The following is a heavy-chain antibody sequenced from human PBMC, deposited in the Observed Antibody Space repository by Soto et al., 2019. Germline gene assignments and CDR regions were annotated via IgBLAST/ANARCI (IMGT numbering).Heavy chain of an antibody. CDR1: GFSFGDYA. D-gene: IGHD3-3*01. Sequence: EVQVMESGGGLIQPGRSLALSCTGSGFSFGDYAVTWFRQAPGKGLEWGGFIRSKRYGGTEDYAASVKGSFIISRDDGNNMAYLQMNSLTTEDTARCFCSRTAIQATFGVPHLWGQGTLVTVSS. J-gene: IGHJ5*02. V-gene: IGHV3-49*03. CDR2: IRSKRYGGTE. CDR3: SRTAIQATFGVPHL.